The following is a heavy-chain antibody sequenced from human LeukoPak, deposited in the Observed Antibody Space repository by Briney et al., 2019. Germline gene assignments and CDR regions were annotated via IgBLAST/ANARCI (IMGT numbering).Heavy chain of an antibody. V-gene: IGHV3-7*04. Sequence: GGSLRLSCAASGFDFDNYWMTWVRQVPGKGLEWVANMNQDGSEQYYVDSVKGRFTISRDNGKKSLYLQMNSLRAEDTAVYYCSRGQGCAYWGQGTLVTVSS. CDR2: MNQDGSEQ. CDR3: SRGQGCAY. CDR1: GFDFDNYW. D-gene: IGHD2-8*01. J-gene: IGHJ4*02.